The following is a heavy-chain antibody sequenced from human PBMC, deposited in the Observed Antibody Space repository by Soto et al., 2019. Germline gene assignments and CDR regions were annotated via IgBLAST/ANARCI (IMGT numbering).Heavy chain of an antibody. J-gene: IGHJ6*01. CDR2: VSYDGSNK. Sequence: GGALRLSCSASGFTFRRCGMHWGRQAPGKGLEWVAVVSYDGSNKYYADSVKGRFTISRDNSKNTLYLQMNSLRAEDTAVYYCANGGHRALHYY. CDR3: ANGGHRALHYY. CDR1: GFTFRRCG. D-gene: IGHD1-26*01. V-gene: IGHV3-30*18.